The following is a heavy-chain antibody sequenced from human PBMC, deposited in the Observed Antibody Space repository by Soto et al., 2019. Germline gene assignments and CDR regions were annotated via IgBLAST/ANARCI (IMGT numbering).Heavy chain of an antibody. J-gene: IGHJ4*02. V-gene: IGHV3-11*01. CDR3: ARVAAVGIYYFDY. Sequence: QVQLVESGGGLVKPGGSLRLSCAASGFTFRDYYMEWIRQAPGKGLEWISYISGSTTGIYYADSVKGRFTISRDNAETTLYLQLSGLRAEDTAVYYCARVAAVGIYYFDYWGQGTLVTVSS. CDR2: ISGSTTGI. CDR1: GFTFRDYY. D-gene: IGHD6-13*01.